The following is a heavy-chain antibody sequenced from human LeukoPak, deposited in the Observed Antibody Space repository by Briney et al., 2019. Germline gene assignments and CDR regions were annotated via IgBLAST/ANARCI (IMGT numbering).Heavy chain of an antibody. V-gene: IGHV1-69*04. CDR1: GGSFSTYA. CDR3: ARDRGGGFDLAFFDH. J-gene: IGHJ4*02. D-gene: IGHD5-12*01. Sequence: SVKVSCKSSGGSFSTYAVNWVRQAPGQGLEWMGRLIPVLGVSHYAPGFQGRVTLTADRSTNTAYMELDRLTSDDTAVYFCARDRGGGFDLAFFDHWGQGTLVTVSS. CDR2: LIPVLGVS.